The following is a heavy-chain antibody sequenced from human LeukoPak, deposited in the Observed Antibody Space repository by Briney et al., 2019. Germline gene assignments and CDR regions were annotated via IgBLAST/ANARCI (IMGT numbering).Heavy chain of an antibody. CDR1: GFTFSGSA. Sequence: GGSLRLSCAASGFTFSGSAMHWVRQASGKGLEWVGRIRSRTNTYATAYAASVKGRFTISRDDSKNTAYLQMNSLKTEDTAVYYCTRGSQSDYYYGMDVWGQGTTVTVSS. J-gene: IGHJ6*02. CDR3: TRGSQSDYYYGMDV. CDR2: IRSRTNTYAT. V-gene: IGHV3-73*01.